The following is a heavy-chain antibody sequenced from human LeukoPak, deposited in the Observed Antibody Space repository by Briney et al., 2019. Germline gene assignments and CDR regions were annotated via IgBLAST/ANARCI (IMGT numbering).Heavy chain of an antibody. CDR1: GFTFSSYW. CDR2: TNSDGTST. Sequence: GGSLRLSCAASGFTFSSYWMHWVCQAPGKGLVWVSRTNSDGTSTSYADSVKGRFTISRDNAKNTLYLQMNSLRAEDTAVYYCARVEDGYNWGYYYYYYGMDVWGQGTTVTV. J-gene: IGHJ6*02. CDR3: ARVEDGYNWGYYYYYYGMDV. D-gene: IGHD5-24*01. V-gene: IGHV3-74*01.